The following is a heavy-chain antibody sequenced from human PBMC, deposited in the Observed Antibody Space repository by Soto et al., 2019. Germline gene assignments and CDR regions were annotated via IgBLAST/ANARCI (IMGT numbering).Heavy chain of an antibody. J-gene: IGHJ5*02. Sequence: GASVKVSCKASGGTFSSYAISWVRQAPGQGLEWMGGIIPIFGTANYAQKFQGRVTITADKSTSTAYMELSSLRSEDTAVYYCARDAGSHGTHPFNWFDPWGQGTLVTVSS. D-gene: IGHD1-7*01. CDR2: IIPIFGTA. CDR1: GGTFSSYA. V-gene: IGHV1-69*06. CDR3: ARDAGSHGTHPFNWFDP.